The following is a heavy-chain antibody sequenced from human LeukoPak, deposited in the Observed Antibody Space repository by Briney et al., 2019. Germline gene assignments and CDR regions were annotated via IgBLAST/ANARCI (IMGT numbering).Heavy chain of an antibody. J-gene: IGHJ4*02. CDR1: GFTFSDYY. CDR3: AREEGGDY. V-gene: IGHV3-11*05. D-gene: IGHD3-16*01. CDR2: VSGSSTYT. Sequence: GGSLRLSCAASGFTFSDYYMTWIRQAPGKGLEWVSYVSGSSTYTNYAASVKGRFTISRDNAKNSLFLQMNSLRAEDTATYYCAREEGGDYWGQGTLVTVSS.